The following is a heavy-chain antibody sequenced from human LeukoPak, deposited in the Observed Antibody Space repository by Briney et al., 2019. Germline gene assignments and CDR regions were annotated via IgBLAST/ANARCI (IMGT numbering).Heavy chain of an antibody. CDR1: GFTFSNYG. V-gene: IGHV3-33*03. D-gene: IGHD3-10*02. CDR3: AELGITMIGGV. J-gene: IGHJ6*04. Sequence: GGSLRLSCAASGFTFSNYGMHWVRQAPGKGLEWVAVIGSDGRTDYYADPVKGRFTISRDNAKNSLYLQMNSLRAEDTAVYYCAELGITMIGGVWGKGTTVTISS. CDR2: IGSDGRTD.